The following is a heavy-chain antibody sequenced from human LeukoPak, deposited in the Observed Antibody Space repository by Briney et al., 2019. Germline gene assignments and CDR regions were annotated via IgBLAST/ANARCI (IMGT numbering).Heavy chain of an antibody. CDR3: ARDHCTSTSCYFAY. J-gene: IGHJ4*02. CDR1: GFTFSSYG. CDR2: ISSSGSTI. V-gene: IGHV3-48*03. D-gene: IGHD2-2*01. Sequence: PGGSLRLSCVASGFTFSSYGMNWVRQAPGKGLEWLSYISSSGSTIYNADSVKGRFTISRDNAKNSLYLQMNSLRAEDTAVYYCARDHCTSTSCYFAYWGQGTLVTVSS.